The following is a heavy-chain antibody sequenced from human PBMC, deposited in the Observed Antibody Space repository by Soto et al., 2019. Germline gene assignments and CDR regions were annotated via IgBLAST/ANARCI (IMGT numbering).Heavy chain of an antibody. D-gene: IGHD6-19*01. CDR3: ARDYHSSGWYEDY. J-gene: IGHJ4*02. CDR2: IKQDGSEK. V-gene: IGHV3-7*01. CDR1: GFTFSSYW. Sequence: EVQLVESGGGLVQPGGSLRLSCAASGFTFSSYWMTWVRQAPGKGLEWVANIKQDGSEKYYVDSVKGRFTISRDNAKNSLHLQMNSLRAEDTAVYYCARDYHSSGWYEDYWGQGTLVTVSS.